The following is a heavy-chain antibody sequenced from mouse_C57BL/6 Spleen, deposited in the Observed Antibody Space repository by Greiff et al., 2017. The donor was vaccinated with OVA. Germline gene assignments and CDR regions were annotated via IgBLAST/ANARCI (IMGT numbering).Heavy chain of an antibody. CDR3: ARSRAGGFDY. Sequence: QVQLQQPGAELVRPGSSVKLSCKASGYTFTSYWMHWVKQRPIQGLEWIGNIDPSDSDTHYNQKFKDKATLTVDKSSSTAYMQLSSLTSEDSAVYYCARSRAGGFDYWGQGTTLTVSS. CDR2: IDPSDSDT. J-gene: IGHJ2*01. V-gene: IGHV1-52*01. D-gene: IGHD3-3*01. CDR1: GYTFTSYW.